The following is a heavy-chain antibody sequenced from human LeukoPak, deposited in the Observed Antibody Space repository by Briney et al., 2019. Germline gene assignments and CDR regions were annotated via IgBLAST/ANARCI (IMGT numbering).Heavy chain of an antibody. CDR2: IYYSGST. J-gene: IGHJ4*02. Sequence: PSETLSLTCTVSGGSISSGDYYRSWIRQPPGKGLEWIGYIYYSGSTYYNPSLKSRVTISVDTSKNQFSLKLSSVTAADTAVYYCARDQGYCSGGSCFYYWGQGTLVTVSS. V-gene: IGHV4-30-4*08. CDR3: ARDQGYCSGGSCFYY. CDR1: GGSISSGDYY. D-gene: IGHD2-15*01.